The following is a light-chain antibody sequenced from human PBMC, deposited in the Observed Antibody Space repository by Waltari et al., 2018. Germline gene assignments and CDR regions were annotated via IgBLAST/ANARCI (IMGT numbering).Light chain of an antibody. V-gene: IGLV8-61*01. Sequence: QTVVTQEPSLSVSPGGTVTLTCALSSGSLSTTSYATWYQQTPGQAPRTLVYKANARSSGVPDRFSGSILANTAALTITGAQADDDSDYYCALYMGSGIWVFGGGTRLTVL. CDR3: ALYMGSGIWV. CDR2: KAN. CDR1: SGSLSTTSY. J-gene: IGLJ3*02.